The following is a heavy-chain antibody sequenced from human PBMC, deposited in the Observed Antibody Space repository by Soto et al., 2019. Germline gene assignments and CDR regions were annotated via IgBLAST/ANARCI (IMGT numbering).Heavy chain of an antibody. D-gene: IGHD2-15*01. J-gene: IGHJ6*02. V-gene: IGHV1-69*13. CDR3: ARVLRMGGSRSVNFYYYGMDV. Sequence: SVKVSCKASGGTFSSYAISWVRQAPGQVLEWMGGIIPIFGTANYAQKFQGRVTITADECTSTAYMELSSLRSEDTAVYYCARVLRMGGSRSVNFYYYGMDVGGQGTTVTVSS. CDR2: IIPIFGTA. CDR1: GGTFSSYA.